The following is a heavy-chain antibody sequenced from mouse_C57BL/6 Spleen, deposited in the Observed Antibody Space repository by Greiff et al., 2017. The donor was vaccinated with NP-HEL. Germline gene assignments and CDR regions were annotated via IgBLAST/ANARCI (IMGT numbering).Heavy chain of an antibody. Sequence: VQLQQPGAELVKPGASVKMSCKASGYTFTSYWITWVKQRPGQGLEWIGDIYPGSGSTNYNEKFKSKATLTVDTSSSTAYMQLSSLTSEDSAVYYCARGKGNGAWFAYWGQGTLVTVSA. CDR2: IYPGSGST. CDR3: ARGKGNGAWFAY. D-gene: IGHD1-2*01. CDR1: GYTFTSYW. J-gene: IGHJ3*01. V-gene: IGHV1-55*01.